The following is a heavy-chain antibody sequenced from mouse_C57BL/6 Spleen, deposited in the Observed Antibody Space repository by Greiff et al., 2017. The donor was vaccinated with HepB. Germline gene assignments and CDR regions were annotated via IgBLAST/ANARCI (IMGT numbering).Heavy chain of an antibody. V-gene: IGHV5-12*01. Sequence: EVKLMESGGGLVQPGGSLKLSCAASGFTFSDYYMYWVRQTPEKRLEWVAYISNGGGSTYYPDTVKGRFTISRDNAKNTLYLQMSRLKSEDTAMYYCARDGSEAYWGQGTLVTVSA. CDR3: ARDGSEAY. D-gene: IGHD1-1*01. CDR2: ISNGGGST. J-gene: IGHJ3*01. CDR1: GFTFSDYY.